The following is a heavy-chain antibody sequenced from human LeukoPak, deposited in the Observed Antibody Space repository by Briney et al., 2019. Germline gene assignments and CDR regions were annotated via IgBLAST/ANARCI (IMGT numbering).Heavy chain of an antibody. D-gene: IGHD6-19*01. CDR2: INTDGSST. CDR1: GFTFSSYW. V-gene: IGHV3-74*01. Sequence: GGSLRLSCAASGFTFSSYWMHWVRQAPGKGLVWVSRINTDGSSTSYADSVKGRFTISRDNAKNTLYPQMNSLGGEDTAVYYCARDRYSSGWYDYWGQGTLVTVSS. J-gene: IGHJ4*02. CDR3: ARDRYSSGWYDY.